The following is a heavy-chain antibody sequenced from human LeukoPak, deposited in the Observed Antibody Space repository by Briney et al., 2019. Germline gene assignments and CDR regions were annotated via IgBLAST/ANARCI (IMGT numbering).Heavy chain of an antibody. J-gene: IGHJ4*02. CDR2: ISSSSSTI. D-gene: IGHD3-22*01. V-gene: IGHV3-48*02. Sequence: GGSLRLSCAASGFTFSSYSMTWVRQAPGKGLEWVSYISSSSSTIYYADSVKGRFTISRDNAKNSLYLQMNSLRDEDTAVYYCARSITMIVVVSFDYWGQGTLVTVSS. CDR3: ARSITMIVVVSFDY. CDR1: GFTFSSYS.